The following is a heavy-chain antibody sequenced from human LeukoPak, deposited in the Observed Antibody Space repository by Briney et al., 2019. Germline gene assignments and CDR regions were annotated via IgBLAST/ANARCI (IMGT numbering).Heavy chain of an antibody. CDR2: IIPIFGTA. J-gene: IGHJ4*02. Sequence: ASVKVSCKASGGTFSSYAISWVRQAPGQGLEWMGGIIPIFGTANYAQKFQGRVTITADKSTSTAYMELSSLRSEDTAVYYCARVPFYYGSGSYYQPLFDYWGQGTLVTVSS. CDR1: GGTFSSYA. D-gene: IGHD3-10*01. CDR3: ARVPFYYGSGSYYQPLFDY. V-gene: IGHV1-69*06.